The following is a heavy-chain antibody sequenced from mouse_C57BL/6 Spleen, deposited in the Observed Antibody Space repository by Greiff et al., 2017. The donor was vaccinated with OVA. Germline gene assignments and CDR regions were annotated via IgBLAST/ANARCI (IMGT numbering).Heavy chain of an antibody. CDR3: ARQGLTPSFDY. J-gene: IGHJ2*01. V-gene: IGHV1-64*01. Sequence: QVQLQQPGAELVKPGASVKLSCKASGYTFTSYWMHWVKQRPGQGLEWIGMIHPNSGSTNYNEKFKSKATLTVDKSSSTAYMQLSSLTSEDSAVYYCARQGLTPSFDYWGQGTTLTVSS. D-gene: IGHD3-1*01. CDR1: GYTFTSYW. CDR2: IHPNSGST.